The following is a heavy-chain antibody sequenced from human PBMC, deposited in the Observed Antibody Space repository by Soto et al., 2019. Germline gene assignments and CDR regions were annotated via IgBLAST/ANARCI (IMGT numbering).Heavy chain of an antibody. CDR2: ISSNGGST. CDR3: VKPLYSSSYYFDY. J-gene: IGHJ4*02. V-gene: IGHV3-64D*09. D-gene: IGHD6-6*01. CDR1: GFTFSSYA. Sequence: GGSLRLSCSASGFTFSSYAMHWVRQAPGKGLEYVSAISSNGGSTYYADSVKGRFTSSRDNSKNTLYLQMSSLRAEDTAVYYCVKPLYSSSYYFDYWGQGTLVTVSS.